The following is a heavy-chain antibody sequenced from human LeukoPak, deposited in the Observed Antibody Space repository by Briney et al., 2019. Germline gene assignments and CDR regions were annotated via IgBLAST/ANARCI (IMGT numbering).Heavy chain of an antibody. J-gene: IGHJ4*02. Sequence: PGGSLRLSCAASGFTFSSYTMSWVRQAPGKGLEWVSTFAVSSNSTLYADSVKGRFTISRDNSKNTLYLQTSSLRAEDTAIYHCAKVMWGSSGWYVDYWGQGTLVTVSS. D-gene: IGHD6-19*01. V-gene: IGHV3-23*01. CDR2: FAVSSNST. CDR1: GFTFSSYT. CDR3: AKVMWGSSGWYVDY.